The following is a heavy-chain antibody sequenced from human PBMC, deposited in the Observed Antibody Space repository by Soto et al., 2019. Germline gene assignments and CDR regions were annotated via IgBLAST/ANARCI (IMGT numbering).Heavy chain of an antibody. CDR1: GYPFTGYY. Sequence: XSVKVSCKASGYPFTGYYMHWVRQAPGQGLEWMGWINPNSGGTNYAQKFQGWVTMTRDTSISTAYMELSRLRSDDTAVYYCARASDILTSHNWFDPWGQGTLVTVSS. D-gene: IGHD3-9*01. J-gene: IGHJ5*02. V-gene: IGHV1-2*04. CDR2: INPNSGGT. CDR3: ARASDILTSHNWFDP.